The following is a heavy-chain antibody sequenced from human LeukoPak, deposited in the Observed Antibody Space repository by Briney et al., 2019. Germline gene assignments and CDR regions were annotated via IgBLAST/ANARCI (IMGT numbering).Heavy chain of an antibody. Sequence: ASVKVSCKASGYTFTSYGISWVRQAPGQGLEWMGWISAYNGNTNYAQKLQGRVTVTTDTSTSTAYMELRSLRSDDTAVYYCARGGGYCSGGSCYFATDSWFDPWGQGTLVTVSS. D-gene: IGHD2-15*01. CDR1: GYTFTSYG. CDR2: ISAYNGNT. V-gene: IGHV1-18*01. J-gene: IGHJ5*02. CDR3: ARGGGYCSGGSCYFATDSWFDP.